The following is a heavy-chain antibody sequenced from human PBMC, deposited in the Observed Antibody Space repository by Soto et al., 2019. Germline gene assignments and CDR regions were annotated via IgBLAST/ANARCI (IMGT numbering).Heavy chain of an antibody. CDR3: GSRQRVAATHWYFDL. Sequence: QVQLVESGGGVVQPGRSLRLSCAASGFTFSNYGMHWVRQAPGKGLEWVAVIWYDGSKKYYADSLKGRFTISRDNSKNTLYLEMNGLRAEDTAVYYCGSRQRVAATHWYFDLWGRGTLVTASS. CDR2: IWYDGSKK. V-gene: IGHV3-33*01. J-gene: IGHJ2*01. CDR1: GFTFSNYG. D-gene: IGHD2-15*01.